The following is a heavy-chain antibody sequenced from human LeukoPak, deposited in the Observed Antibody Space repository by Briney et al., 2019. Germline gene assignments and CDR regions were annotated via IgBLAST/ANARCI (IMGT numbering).Heavy chain of an antibody. CDR2: ISSSSSYI. Sequence: NTGGSLRLSCAASGFTFSSFSMNWVRQAPGKGLEWVSSISSSSSYIYYPDSVKGRFTISRDNAKNSLYLQMNSLRAEDTAVYYCARWYSGSQYFDYWGQGTLVTVSS. CDR1: GFTFSSFS. D-gene: IGHD1-26*01. CDR3: ARWYSGSQYFDY. V-gene: IGHV3-21*01. J-gene: IGHJ4*02.